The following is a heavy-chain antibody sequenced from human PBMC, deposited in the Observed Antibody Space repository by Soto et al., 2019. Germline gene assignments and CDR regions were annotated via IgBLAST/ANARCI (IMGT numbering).Heavy chain of an antibody. CDR2: ISTSRNYI. CDR3: VREIWNYAPRFDY. D-gene: IGHD1-7*01. Sequence: EVQLVESGGGLVKPGGSLRLSCAASGFTFSSYSMNWVRQAPGKGLEWVSSISTSRNYIYYAYSVRGRFTISRDNAENSRYLHMNILLAEDTAVYYCVREIWNYAPRFDYWGQGTLVTASS. J-gene: IGHJ4*02. V-gene: IGHV3-21*01. CDR1: GFTFSSYS.